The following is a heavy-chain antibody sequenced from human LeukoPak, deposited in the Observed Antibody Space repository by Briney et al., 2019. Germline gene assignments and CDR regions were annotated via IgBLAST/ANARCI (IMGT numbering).Heavy chain of an antibody. V-gene: IGHV3-23*01. D-gene: IGHD3-16*01. Sequence: PGGSLRLSCAASGFSFSSYAMTWARQAPVKGLELVSASSGDGTRTYYADSVKGRFTISRDNSKNTLYLEMSSLRVEDTAIYYCAKWPEGAMDYFDYWGQGTLVTVSS. CDR1: GFSFSSYA. CDR3: AKWPEGAMDYFDY. J-gene: IGHJ4*02. CDR2: SSGDGTRT.